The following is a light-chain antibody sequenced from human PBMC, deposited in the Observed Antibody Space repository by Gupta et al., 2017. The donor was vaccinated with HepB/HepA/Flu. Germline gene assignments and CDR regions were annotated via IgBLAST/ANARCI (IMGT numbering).Light chain of an antibody. J-gene: IGLJ2*01. CDR3: KSRDSSVIHSAVV. CDR2: VKN. V-gene: IGLV3-19*01. CDR1: CLRRYY. Sequence: SSELTQDPPVSVSFGPTVRITCQGDCLRRYYASWYHQKPGQATLLVIYVKNNRPSGIPDRFSGSTSGNTASLTITGTQAEDEADYYCKSRDSSVIHSAVVFGGGTKLTVL.